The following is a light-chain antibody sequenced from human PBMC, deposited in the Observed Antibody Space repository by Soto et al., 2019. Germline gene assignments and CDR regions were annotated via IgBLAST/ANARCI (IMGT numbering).Light chain of an antibody. V-gene: IGLV2-14*01. CDR3: SSYTNSSTLVV. J-gene: IGLJ2*01. CDR1: SSDVGGYNC. Sequence: QSVLTQPASVSGSPGQSITISCTGTSSDVGGYNCVSWYQQHTGKAPKVMIYEVSNRPSGVSNRFSGSKSGNTASLTISGLQAEDQADYYCSSYTNSSTLVVIGGGTKLTVL. CDR2: EVS.